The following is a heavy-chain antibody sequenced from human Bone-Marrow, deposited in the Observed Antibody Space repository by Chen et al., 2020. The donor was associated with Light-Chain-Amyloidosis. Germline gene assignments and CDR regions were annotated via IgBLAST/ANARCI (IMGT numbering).Heavy chain of an antibody. Sequence: QITLKESGPTLVKPTQTRTLTCTFPGFALSTSGVGVGWIRQPPGTARVWLALIYWDEDKRYSPPLKSRLTTTADTPKHQVVLLMTNIDPVDTATYYCAHTLKVQGVIGFVYWGPRTLVTVSS. J-gene: IGHJ4*02. V-gene: IGHV2-5*02. D-gene: IGHD3-10*01. CDR3: AHTLKVQGVIGFVY. CDR1: GFALSTSGVG. CDR2: IYWDEDK.